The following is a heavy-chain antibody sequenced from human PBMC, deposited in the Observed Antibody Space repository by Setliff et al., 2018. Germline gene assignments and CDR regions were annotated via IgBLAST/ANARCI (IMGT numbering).Heavy chain of an antibody. CDR1: GGSICSSSYY. CDR3: ARDKGFGLSGSYSFFDY. CDR2: IYYSGST. V-gene: IGHV4-39*07. D-gene: IGHD3-3*01. J-gene: IGHJ4*02. Sequence: SETLSLTCTVPGGSICSSSYYWGWIRQPPGKGLEWIGSIYYSGSTYYNLSLKSRVTISVDTSKNQFSLKLSSVNPADTAVYYCARDKGFGLSGSYSFFDYWGQGTLVTVSS.